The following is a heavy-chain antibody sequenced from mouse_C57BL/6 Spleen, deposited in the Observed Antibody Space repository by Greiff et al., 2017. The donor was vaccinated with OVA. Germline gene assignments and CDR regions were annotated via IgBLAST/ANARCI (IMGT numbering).Heavy chain of an antibody. CDR1: GFTFSSYT. J-gene: IGHJ4*01. D-gene: IGHD2-3*01. CDR3: ARLDDGYYEDYAMDY. Sequence: EVKLMESGGGLVKPGGSLKLSCAASGFTFSSYTMSWVRQTPEKRLEWVATISGGGGNTYYPDSVKGRFTISRDNAKNTLYLQMSSLRSEDTALYYCARLDDGYYEDYAMDYWGQGTSVTVSS. CDR2: ISGGGGNT. V-gene: IGHV5-9*01.